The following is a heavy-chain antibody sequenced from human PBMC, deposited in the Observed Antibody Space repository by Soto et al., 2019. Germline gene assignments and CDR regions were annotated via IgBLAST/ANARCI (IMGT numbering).Heavy chain of an antibody. D-gene: IGHD2-2*01. CDR2: ISSNGGST. CDR1: GFTFSSYA. V-gene: IGHV3-64D*09. Sequence: GGSLRLSCSASGFTFSSYAMHWVRQAPGKGLEYVSAISSNGGSTYYADSVKGRFTISRDNSKNTLYLQMSSLRAEDTAVYYCVKEGEYCSSTSCYYFDYWGQGTLVTVSS. J-gene: IGHJ4*02. CDR3: VKEGEYCSSTSCYYFDY.